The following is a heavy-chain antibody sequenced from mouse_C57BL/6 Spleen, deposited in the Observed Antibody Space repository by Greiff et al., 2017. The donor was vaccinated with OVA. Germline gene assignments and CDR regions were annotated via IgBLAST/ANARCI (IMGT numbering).Heavy chain of an antibody. CDR1: GFSFNTYA. V-gene: IGHV10-1*01. CDR2: IRSKSNNYAT. Sequence: EVMLVESGGGLVQPKGSLKLSCAASGFSFNTYAMNWVRQAPGKGLEWVARIRSKSNNYATYYADSVKDRFTISRDDSESMLYLQMNNLKTEDTAMYYCVRQNCNYWYFDVWGTGTTVTVSS. CDR3: VRQNCNYWYFDV. J-gene: IGHJ1*03.